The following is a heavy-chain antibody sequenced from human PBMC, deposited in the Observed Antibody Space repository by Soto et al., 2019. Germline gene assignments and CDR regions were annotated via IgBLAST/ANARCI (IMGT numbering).Heavy chain of an antibody. V-gene: IGHV3-53*01. J-gene: IGHJ4*02. CDR2: IYSGGST. CDR1: GFTVWSND. Sequence: GGSLRLSCAASGFTVWSNDMSWVRQAPGKGLEWVSVIYSGGSTYYADSVKGLFTISRDNAKNTLFLQMNSLRADDTAVYYCVRDDVGVGIDSWGLGTLVTVSS. D-gene: IGHD1-26*01. CDR3: VRDDVGVGIDS.